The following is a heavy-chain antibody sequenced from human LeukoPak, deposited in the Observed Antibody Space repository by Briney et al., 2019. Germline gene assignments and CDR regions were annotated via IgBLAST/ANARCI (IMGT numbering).Heavy chain of an antibody. CDR3: ARGNGRDGYNYYYYFDY. D-gene: IGHD5-24*01. CDR2: ISGSGGST. Sequence: PGGSLRLSCAASGFTFNTYAMSWVRQAPGKGLEWVSTISGSGGSTYYADSVKGRFTISRDNSKNTLYLQMNSLRAEDTAVYYCARGNGRDGYNYYYYFDYWGQGTLVTVSS. V-gene: IGHV3-23*01. J-gene: IGHJ4*02. CDR1: GFTFNTYA.